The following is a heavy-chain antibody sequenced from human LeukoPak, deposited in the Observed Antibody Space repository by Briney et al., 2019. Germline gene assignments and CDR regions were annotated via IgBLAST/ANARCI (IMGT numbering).Heavy chain of an antibody. CDR3: ARDTTLRTYYDFWSGYYSPVTTGDAFDI. CDR1: GGSISSHY. D-gene: IGHD3-3*01. J-gene: IGHJ3*02. CDR2: IYYSGST. Sequence: SETLSLTCTVSGGSISSHYWSWIRQPPGKGLGWIGYIYYSGSTNYNPSLKSRVTISVDTSKNQFSLKLSSVTAADTAVCYCARDTTLRTYYDFWSGYYSPVTTGDAFDIWGQGTMVTVYS. V-gene: IGHV4-59*11.